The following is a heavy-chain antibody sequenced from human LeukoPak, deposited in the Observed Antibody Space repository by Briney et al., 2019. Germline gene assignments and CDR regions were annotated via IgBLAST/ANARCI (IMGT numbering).Heavy chain of an antibody. J-gene: IGHJ5*02. CDR1: GGTFSSYA. Sequence: SVKVSCKASGGTFSSYAISWVRQAPGQGLEWMGGIIPIFGTANYAQKFQGRVTITADESTSTAYMELSSLRSEDTAVYYCARMYSSSWYPSNWFDPWGQGTLVTVSS. CDR3: ARMYSSSWYPSNWFDP. CDR2: IIPIFGTA. D-gene: IGHD6-13*01. V-gene: IGHV1-69*01.